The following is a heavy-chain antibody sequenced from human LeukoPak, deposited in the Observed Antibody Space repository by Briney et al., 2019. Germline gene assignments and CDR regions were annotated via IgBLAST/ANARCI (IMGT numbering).Heavy chain of an antibody. Sequence: QLGGSLLLSCAASGFTFSNYWMTWVRRAPGKGLEWVANIRPDGSVIHYVDSVKGRFTISRDSAKNSLYLQMNSLRVEDTAVYYCARDDTHSDTSGSFYDAFDIWGQGTMVTVSS. D-gene: IGHD3-22*01. CDR3: ARDDTHSDTSGSFYDAFDI. V-gene: IGHV3-7*01. CDR2: IRPDGSVI. J-gene: IGHJ3*02. CDR1: GFTFSNYW.